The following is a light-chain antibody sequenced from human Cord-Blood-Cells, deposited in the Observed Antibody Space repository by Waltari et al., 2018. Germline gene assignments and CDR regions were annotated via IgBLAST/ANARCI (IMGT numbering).Light chain of an antibody. CDR2: GEY. J-gene: IGLJ3*02. CDR3: QSYDSSNRV. Sequence: NFMLTQPHSVSESPGKTVTISCTRSSGSIASNYVQWYQQRPGSGPTTWIYGEYQRPSGVPCRFSCSNGRSSNPASLTISGLKTEDEADYYCQSYDSSNRVFGGGTKLTVL. V-gene: IGLV6-57*03. CDR1: SGSIASNY.